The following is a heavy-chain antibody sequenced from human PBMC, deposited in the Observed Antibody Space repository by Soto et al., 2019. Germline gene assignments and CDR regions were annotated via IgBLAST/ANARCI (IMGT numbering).Heavy chain of an antibody. J-gene: IGHJ6*02. CDR1: GFTFSSYS. V-gene: IGHV3-23*01. Sequence: XGSLRLTCAASGFTFSSYSMSWVRQAPGKGLEWVAVISGSGGYTYYGDSVKGRFTIYRDNSKNTLYLQMNSLRAEDTAVYYCAKDIIHGGLNYYGMDVWGQGTTVTVSS. CDR2: ISGSGGYT. CDR3: AKDIIHGGLNYYGMDV. D-gene: IGHD1-20*01.